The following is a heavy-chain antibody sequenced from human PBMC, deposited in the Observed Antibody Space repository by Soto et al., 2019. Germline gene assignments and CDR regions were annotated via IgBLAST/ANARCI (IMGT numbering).Heavy chain of an antibody. CDR2: INPNSGGT. D-gene: IGHD6-19*01. J-gene: IGHJ6*02. CDR3: ARDQRVSSGWIYYYYGMDV. CDR1: GCSFTTYA. Sequence: ASVTVSRTAYGCSFTTYAIHLVRQAPGQMFEWMGWINPNSGGTKYAQKFQGWVTMTRDTSISTAYMELSRLRSDDTAVYYCARDQRVSSGWIYYYYGMDVWGQGTTVTVSS. V-gene: IGHV1-2*04.